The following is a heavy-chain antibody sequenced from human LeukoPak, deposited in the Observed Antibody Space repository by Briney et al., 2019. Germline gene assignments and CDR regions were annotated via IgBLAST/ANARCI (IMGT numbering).Heavy chain of an antibody. CDR2: IYYSGST. CDR3: ARRVVAAAYIDY. D-gene: IGHD2-15*01. J-gene: IGHJ4*02. V-gene: IGHV4-39*01. CDR1: GRPLSSSSYY. Sequence: PSETVTLTCTVSGRPLSSSSYYWGWIRKPPGKGLEWIGSIYYSGSTYYNPYLKSQDTISVYTSKNQFSLKLSAVTAADTAVYYCARRVVAAAYIDYWGQGSLVTVSS.